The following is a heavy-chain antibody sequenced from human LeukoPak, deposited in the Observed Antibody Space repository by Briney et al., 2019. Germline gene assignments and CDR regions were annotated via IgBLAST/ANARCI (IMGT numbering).Heavy chain of an antibody. CDR2: IYTSGST. J-gene: IGHJ5*02. Sequence: SETLSLTCTVSGDSISSGRYYWSWVRQPAGKGLEWIGRIYTSGSTNYNPSLKSRVTMSVDTSKNQFSLKLSSVTAADTAVYYCARDWGHIVVVPEYNWFDPWGQGTLVTVSS. CDR1: GDSISSGRYY. D-gene: IGHD2-2*01. CDR3: ARDWGHIVVVPEYNWFDP. V-gene: IGHV4-61*02.